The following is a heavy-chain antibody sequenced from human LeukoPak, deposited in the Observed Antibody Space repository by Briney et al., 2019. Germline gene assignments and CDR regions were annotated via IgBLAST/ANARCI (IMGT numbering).Heavy chain of an antibody. CDR1: GFNFSTTW. CDR3: ARDGPFSSSGID. Sequence: GGSLRLSCVASGFNFSTTWLHWIRQVPGKGLEWVARIESDGRRIKDGDSVRGRFTISRDNAKNTLYLQMNSLRVEDTAVYFCARDGPFSSSGIDWGQGTLVTVSS. J-gene: IGHJ4*02. CDR2: IESDGRRI. D-gene: IGHD6-19*01. V-gene: IGHV3-74*03.